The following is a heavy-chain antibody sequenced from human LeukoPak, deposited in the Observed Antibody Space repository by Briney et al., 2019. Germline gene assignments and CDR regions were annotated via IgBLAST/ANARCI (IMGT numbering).Heavy chain of an antibody. V-gene: IGHV3-23*01. CDR2: ISGSGGST. CDR3: AKAPFITMVRGVISSYFDY. Sequence: PGGSLRLSCAASGFTFSSYATSWVRQAPGKGLEWVSAISGSGGSTYYADSVKGRFTISRDNSKNTLYLQMNSLRAEDTAVYYCAKAPFITMVRGVISSYFDYWGQGTLVTVSS. CDR1: GFTFSSYA. J-gene: IGHJ4*02. D-gene: IGHD3-10*01.